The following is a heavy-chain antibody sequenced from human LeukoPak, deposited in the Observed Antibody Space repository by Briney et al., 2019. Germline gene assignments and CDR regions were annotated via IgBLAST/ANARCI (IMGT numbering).Heavy chain of an antibody. V-gene: IGHV3-15*07. CDR1: GFTFSNAW. Sequence: GGSLRLSCAASGFTFSNAWMNWVRQAPGKGLEWVGRIKSKTDGGTTDYAAPVKGRFTISRDDSKNTLYLQMNSLKTEDTAAYYCTTDPAMSGYDYYWGQGTLVTVSS. D-gene: IGHD5-12*01. CDR3: TTDPAMSGYDYY. J-gene: IGHJ4*02. CDR2: IKSKTDGGTT.